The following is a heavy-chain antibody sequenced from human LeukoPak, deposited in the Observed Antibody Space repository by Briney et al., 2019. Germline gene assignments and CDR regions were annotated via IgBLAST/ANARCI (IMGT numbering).Heavy chain of an antibody. J-gene: IGHJ6*03. CDR1: GGSISSSSYC. CDR2: IYYTGST. Sequence: SETLSLTCTVSGGSISSSSYCWGWIRQPPGKGLEWIGSIYYTGSTYYSPSLKSRVTISVDTSKKQISLKLSSMTAADTAVYFCASGQYYYYMDVWGKGTTVTISS. CDR3: ASGQYYYYMDV. V-gene: IGHV4-39*07.